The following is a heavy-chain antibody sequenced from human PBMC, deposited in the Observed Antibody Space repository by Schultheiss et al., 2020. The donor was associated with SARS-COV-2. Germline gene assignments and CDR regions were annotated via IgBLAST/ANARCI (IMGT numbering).Heavy chain of an antibody. V-gene: IGHV4-4*07. Sequence: SCTVSGGSISSYYWSWIRQPAGKGLEWIGRIYTSGSTNYNPSLKSRVTMSVDTSKNQFSLKLSSVTAADTAVYYCARDEPYYDSSRGEQGDYYYYYGMDVWGQGTTVTVSS. D-gene: IGHD3-22*01. CDR1: GGSISSYY. CDR2: IYTSGST. CDR3: ARDEPYYDSSRGEQGDYYYYYGMDV. J-gene: IGHJ6*02.